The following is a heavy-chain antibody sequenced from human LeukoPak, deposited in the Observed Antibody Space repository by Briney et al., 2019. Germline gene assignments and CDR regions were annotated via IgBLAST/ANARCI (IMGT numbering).Heavy chain of an antibody. Sequence: GGSLRLSCAASGFTFRSYWMHWVRQAPGKGLVWVSRINNDGSSTSYADSVKGRFTISRDNAKNTLYQQMNSLRAEDTAVYYCARVDFWSGYPDYFDYWGQGTLVTVSS. D-gene: IGHD3-3*01. J-gene: IGHJ4*02. CDR1: GFTFRSYW. V-gene: IGHV3-74*01. CDR2: INNDGSST. CDR3: ARVDFWSGYPDYFDY.